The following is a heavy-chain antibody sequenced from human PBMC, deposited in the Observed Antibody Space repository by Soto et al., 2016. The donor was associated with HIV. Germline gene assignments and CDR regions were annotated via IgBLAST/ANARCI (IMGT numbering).Heavy chain of an antibody. D-gene: IGHD3-9*01. CDR3: ATGNILTGVDS. CDR2: ISAYNGDK. V-gene: IGHV1-18*01. CDR1: GYTFTSYG. J-gene: IGHJ4*02. Sequence: QVQLVQSGAEVKKPGASVKVSCKASGYTFTSYGMSWVRQAPGQGLEWMGWISAYNGDKDYAQNLQGRATMTTDTSTSTAYMELRSLRSDDTAMHYCATGNILTGVDSWGQGTLVTVSS.